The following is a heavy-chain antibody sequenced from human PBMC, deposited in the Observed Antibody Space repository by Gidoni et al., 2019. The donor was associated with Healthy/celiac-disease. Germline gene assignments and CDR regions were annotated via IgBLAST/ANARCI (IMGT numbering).Heavy chain of an antibody. CDR2: FDSEDGET. D-gene: IGHD2-15*01. V-gene: IGHV1-24*01. J-gene: IGHJ4*02. CDR1: CYTLTDLS. CDR3: AKDCSGGSCYSGFDY. Sequence: QVQLVQSGAAVKKPGASVKVSCKVSCYTLTDLSMHWVRQAPGKGLEWMGGFDSEDGETIYAQKVQGRVTMTEDTSTDTAYMELSSLRSEDTAVYYCAKDCSGGSCYSGFDYWGQGTLVTVSS.